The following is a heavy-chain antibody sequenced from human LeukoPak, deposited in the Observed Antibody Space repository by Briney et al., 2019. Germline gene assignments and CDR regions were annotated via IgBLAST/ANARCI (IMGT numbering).Heavy chain of an antibody. CDR2: IDPGDSFT. Sequence: GESLKISCKGSGYSFSSYWISWVRQMPGKGLEWMGRIDPGDSFTKYRPSLEGRVTISADESLSTVHLQWSSLKASDTAIYYCARDGGGVSSWVSHWGQGTLVTVSS. V-gene: IGHV5-10-1*01. D-gene: IGHD2-8*02. CDR1: GYSFSSYW. CDR3: ARDGGGVSSWVSH. J-gene: IGHJ4*02.